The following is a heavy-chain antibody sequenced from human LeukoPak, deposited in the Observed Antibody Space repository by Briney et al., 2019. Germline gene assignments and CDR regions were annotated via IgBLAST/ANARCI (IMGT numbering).Heavy chain of an antibody. J-gene: IGHJ4*02. CDR1: GFIFPNAW. D-gene: IGHD3-10*01. V-gene: IGHV3-15*01. Sequence: GGTLRLSCAASGFIFPNAWKTWAPQARGKGLEWVGRLNSKGDGETTDYAAPVKGRFTMSRDDSKATLYLQMNSLKAEDTAVYYCATDLGLTMIRGVIVHWGQGALVTVSS. CDR2: LNSKGDGETT. CDR3: ATDLGLTMIRGVIVH.